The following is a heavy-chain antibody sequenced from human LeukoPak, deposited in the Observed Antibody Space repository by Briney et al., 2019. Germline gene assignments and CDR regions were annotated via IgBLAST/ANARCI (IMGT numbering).Heavy chain of an antibody. CDR3: ARPDRAYGYGMDV. Sequence: RGESLKISCKGSGYTFTNYWIGWVRQMPGKGLEFMGIIYPGDSDTRYSPSFQGQVTISVDKSINTAYLQWSSLKASDTAMYYCARPDRAYGYGMDVWGQGTTVTVSS. J-gene: IGHJ6*02. CDR1: GYTFTNYW. CDR2: IYPGDSDT. V-gene: IGHV5-51*01. D-gene: IGHD4-17*01.